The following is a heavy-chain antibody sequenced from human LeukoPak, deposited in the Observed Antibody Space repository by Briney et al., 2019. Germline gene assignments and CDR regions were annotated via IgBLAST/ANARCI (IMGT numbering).Heavy chain of an antibody. Sequence: SETLSLTCTVSGGSISNYYWSWIRQPAGKGLEWIGRINPSGSTNYNPSLKTRVTMSVDTSKTQFSLKVGSVTAADTAVYYCARGLGLDPWGQGTLVTVSS. V-gene: IGHV4-4*07. CDR3: ARGLGLDP. CDR2: INPSGST. CDR1: GGSISNYY. J-gene: IGHJ5*02.